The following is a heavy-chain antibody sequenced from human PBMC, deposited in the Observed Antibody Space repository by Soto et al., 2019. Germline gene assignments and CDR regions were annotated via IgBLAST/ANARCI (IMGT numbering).Heavy chain of an antibody. D-gene: IGHD2-15*01. Sequence: QVQLQQWGAGLLKPSETLSLTCAVYGGSFSGYYWSWIRQPPGKGLEWIGEINHSGSTNYNPSLKSRVTISVDTSKNQFSLKLSSVTAADTAVYYCARTPPPYRTQRGRGTPSSAGYFDLWGRGTLVTVSS. CDR2: INHSGST. CDR1: GGSFSGYY. V-gene: IGHV4-34*01. CDR3: ARTPPPYRTQRGRGTPSSAGYFDL. J-gene: IGHJ2*01.